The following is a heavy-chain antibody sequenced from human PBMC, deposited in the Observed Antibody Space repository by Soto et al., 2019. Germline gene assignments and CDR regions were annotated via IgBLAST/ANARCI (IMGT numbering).Heavy chain of an antibody. V-gene: IGHV3-30*18. J-gene: IGHJ3*02. CDR3: AKDRALLRFLEWLLDDAFDI. CDR2: ISYDGSNK. CDR1: GFTFSSYG. D-gene: IGHD3-3*01. Sequence: QVQLVESGGGVVQPGRSLRLSCAASGFTFSSYGMHWVRQAPGKGLEWVAVISYDGSNKYYADSVKGRFTISRDNSKNTLYLQMNSLRAEDTGVYYCAKDRALLRFLEWLLDDAFDIWGQGTMVTVSS.